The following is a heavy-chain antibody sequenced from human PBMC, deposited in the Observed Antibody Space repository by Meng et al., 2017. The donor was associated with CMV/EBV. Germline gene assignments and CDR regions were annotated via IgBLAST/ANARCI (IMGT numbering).Heavy chain of an antibody. CDR2: IYPGDSDT. CDR1: GYSFTSYW. Sequence: KVSCKGSGYSFTSYWIGWVCQMPGKGLEWMGIIYPGDSDTRYSPSFQGQVTISADKSISTAYLQWSSLKASDTAMYYCARHVRRGIAAAALADYWGQGTLVTVSS. CDR3: ARHVRRGIAAAALADY. D-gene: IGHD6-25*01. J-gene: IGHJ4*02. V-gene: IGHV5-51*01.